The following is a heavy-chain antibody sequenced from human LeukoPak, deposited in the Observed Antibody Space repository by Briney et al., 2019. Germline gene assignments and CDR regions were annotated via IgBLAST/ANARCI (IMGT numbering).Heavy chain of an antibody. CDR3: AKVMTRTMVRGVPPSDY. CDR2: ISGSGGST. Sequence: GGSLRLSCAASGFTFSRYAMSWVRQAPGKGLEWVSAISGSGGSTYYADSVKGRFTISRDNSKNTLYLQMNSLRAEDTAVYYCAKVMTRTMVRGVPPSDYWGQGTLVTVSS. D-gene: IGHD3-10*01. V-gene: IGHV3-23*01. CDR1: GFTFSRYA. J-gene: IGHJ4*02.